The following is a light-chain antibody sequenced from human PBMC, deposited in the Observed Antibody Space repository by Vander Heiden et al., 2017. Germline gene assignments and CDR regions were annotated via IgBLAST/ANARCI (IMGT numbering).Light chain of an antibody. CDR1: ALPKQY. CDR3: QSADSSGTYVV. J-gene: IGLJ2*01. V-gene: IGLV3-25*03. Sequence: SQLTQPPSVSVSPGQTARITCSGDALPKQYAYWYQQKPGQAPVLVIYKDSERPSGIPERFSGSSSGTTVTLTISGVQAEDEADYYCQSADSSGTYVVFGGGTKLTVL. CDR2: KDS.